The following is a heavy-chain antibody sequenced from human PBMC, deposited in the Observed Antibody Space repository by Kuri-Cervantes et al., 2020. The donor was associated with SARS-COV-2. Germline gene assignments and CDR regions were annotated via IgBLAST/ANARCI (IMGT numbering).Heavy chain of an antibody. J-gene: IGHJ3*02. CDR1: GGSFSGYY. CDR3: ARADSSKDDAFDI. CDR2: INHSGST. V-gene: IGHV4-34*01. Sequence: GSLRLSCAVYGGSFSGYYWSWIRQPPGKGLEWIGEINHSGSTNYNPSLKSRVTISVDTSKNQFSLKLSSVTAADTAVYYCARADSSKDDAFDIWGQGTMVTVSS. D-gene: IGHD6-13*01.